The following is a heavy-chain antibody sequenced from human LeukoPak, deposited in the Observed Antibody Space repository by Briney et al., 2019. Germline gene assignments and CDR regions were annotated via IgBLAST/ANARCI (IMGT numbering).Heavy chain of an antibody. CDR3: SGSYYNVYYYYMDV. D-gene: IGHD3-10*01. CDR2: IYYSGST. CDR1: GGSISSYY. J-gene: IGHJ6*03. V-gene: IGHV4-59*12. Sequence: NSSETLSLTCTVSGGSISSYYWSWIRQPPGKGLEWIGYIYYSGSTNYNPSLKSRVTMSVDTSKNQFSLKLSSVTAADTAGYYCSGSYYNVYYYYMDVWGKGTTVTVSS.